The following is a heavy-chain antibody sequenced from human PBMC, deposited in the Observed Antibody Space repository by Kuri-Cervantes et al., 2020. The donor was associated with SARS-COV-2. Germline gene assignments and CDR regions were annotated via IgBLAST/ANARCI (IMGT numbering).Heavy chain of an antibody. J-gene: IGHJ4*02. Sequence: GESLKISCAASGFTFSSYEMNWVRQAPGKGLEWVSYISSSGSTIYYADSVKGRFTISRDNAKNSLYLQMNSLRVEDMAVYYCAREYTSSSPFESWGQGTLVTVSS. V-gene: IGHV3-48*03. D-gene: IGHD6-6*01. CDR3: AREYTSSSPFES. CDR1: GFTFSSYE. CDR2: ISSSGSTI.